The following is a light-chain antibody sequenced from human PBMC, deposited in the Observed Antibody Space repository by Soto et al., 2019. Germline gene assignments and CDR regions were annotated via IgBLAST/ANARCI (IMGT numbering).Light chain of an antibody. CDR2: AAS. J-gene: IGKJ5*01. CDR3: RQANSFPIT. CDR1: QGISTY. V-gene: IGKV1-12*01. Sequence: IQMARSPSSLSASVGARVSIACRASQGISTYLNWYQQKPGKAPKLLIYAASSLQSGVPSRISGSGSGTDFTLTISSLQPEDFATYYCRQANSFPITFGQGTRLEIK.